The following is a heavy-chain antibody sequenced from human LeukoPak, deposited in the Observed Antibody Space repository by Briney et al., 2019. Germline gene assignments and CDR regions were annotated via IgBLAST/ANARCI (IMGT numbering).Heavy chain of an antibody. Sequence: GGSLRLSCAASGFTFSSYSMNWVRQAPGKGLEWVPSISSSSSYIYYADSVKGRFTISRDNAKNSLYLQMNSLRAEDTAVYYCARDQWGGNPSYFDYWGQGTLVTVSS. CDR3: ARDQWGGNPSYFDY. D-gene: IGHD4-23*01. CDR1: GFTFSSYS. CDR2: ISSSSSYI. J-gene: IGHJ4*02. V-gene: IGHV3-21*01.